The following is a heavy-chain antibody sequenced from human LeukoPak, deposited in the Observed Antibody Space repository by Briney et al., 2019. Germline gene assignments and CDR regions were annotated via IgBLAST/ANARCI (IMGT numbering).Heavy chain of an antibody. CDR3: ARPGYSSGWYDWYFDL. CDR2: IYYSGST. V-gene: IGHV4-30-4*01. D-gene: IGHD6-19*01. Sequence: PSETLSLTCTVSGGSISSGDYYWSWIRQPPGKGLEWIGYIYYSGSTYYNPSLKSRVTISVDTSKNQFSLKLSSATAADTAVYYCARPGYSSGWYDWYFDLWGRGTLVTVSS. J-gene: IGHJ2*01. CDR1: GGSISSGDYY.